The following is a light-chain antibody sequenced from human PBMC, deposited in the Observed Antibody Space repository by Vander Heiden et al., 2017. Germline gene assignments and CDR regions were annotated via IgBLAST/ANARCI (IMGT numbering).Light chain of an antibody. Sequence: IVMTQSPATLSVSPGERATLSCRASQSVSSNVAWDQQQPGQAPRLLIYVASTRATGIPARFSGSGSGTEFTLTISSLQSEDFAVYDCQQYNNWPKLTFGGGTKVEIK. J-gene: IGKJ4*01. CDR1: QSVSSN. CDR3: QQYNNWPKLT. CDR2: VAS. V-gene: IGKV3-15*01.